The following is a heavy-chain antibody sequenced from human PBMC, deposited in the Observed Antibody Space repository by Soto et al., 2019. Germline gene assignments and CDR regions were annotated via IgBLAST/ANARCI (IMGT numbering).Heavy chain of an antibody. V-gene: IGHV3-30*18. Sequence: ESGGGVVQPGRSLRLSCAASGFTFSSYGMHWVRQAPGKGLEWVTVISNDGSKKYYADSVKGRFTIFRDNSKNTLYLQMNSLRAEDTAVYYCAKEIWDYYDSGGYYYPYLDYWGQGTLVTVSS. CDR3: AKEIWDYYDSGGYYYPYLDY. D-gene: IGHD3-22*01. CDR2: ISNDGSKK. CDR1: GFTFSSYG. J-gene: IGHJ4*02.